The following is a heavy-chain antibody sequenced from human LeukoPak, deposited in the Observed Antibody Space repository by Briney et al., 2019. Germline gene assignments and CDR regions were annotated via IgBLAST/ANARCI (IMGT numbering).Heavy chain of an antibody. J-gene: IGHJ4*02. Sequence: PGGSLRLSCAVSGFTFSDYSMSWVRQAPGKGLEWVSGISGSGGSADYADAVKGRFTVSRDNFKDTLYLQMNSLTVDDTAIYYCVQDPSGRIVTFGVVPDNWGQGTLVTVSS. D-gene: IGHD3/OR15-3a*01. V-gene: IGHV3-23*01. CDR3: VQDPSGRIVTFGVVPDN. CDR1: GFTFSDYS. CDR2: ISGSGGSA.